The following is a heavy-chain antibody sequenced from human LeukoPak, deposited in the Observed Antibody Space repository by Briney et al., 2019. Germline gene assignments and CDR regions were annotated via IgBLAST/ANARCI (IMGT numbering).Heavy chain of an antibody. V-gene: IGHV3-30*02. CDR1: GFTFSSYG. CDR2: IRYDGSNK. CDR3: AKDPYYDFWSGYPIEMDV. J-gene: IGHJ6*04. D-gene: IGHD3-3*01. Sequence: GESLRLSCAASGFTFSSYGMHWVRQAPGKGLEWVAFIRYDGSNKYYADPVKGRFTISRDNSKNTLYLQMNSLRAEDTAVYYCAKDPYYDFWSGYPIEMDVWGKGTTVTVSS.